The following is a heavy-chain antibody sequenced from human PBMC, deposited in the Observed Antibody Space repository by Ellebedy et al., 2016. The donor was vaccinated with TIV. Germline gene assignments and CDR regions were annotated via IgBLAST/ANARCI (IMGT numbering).Heavy chain of an antibody. CDR2: IKSKSDGGAT. D-gene: IGHD1-26*01. CDR3: VTDDSGTYYFNY. J-gene: IGHJ4*02. Sequence: GGSLRLSCAASGLTFTNAWMSWVRQAPGKGLEWVGRIKSKSDGGATDYAAPVKGRFTISRDDSTNTLLLQVHALKTDDTAVYYCVTDDSGTYYFNYWGQGTLVTVSS. V-gene: IGHV3-15*01. CDR1: GLTFTNAW.